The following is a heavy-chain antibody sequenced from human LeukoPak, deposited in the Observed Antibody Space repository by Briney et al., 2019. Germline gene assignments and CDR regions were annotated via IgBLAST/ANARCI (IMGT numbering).Heavy chain of an antibody. V-gene: IGHV4-31*03. J-gene: IGHJ3*02. Sequence: SQTLSLTCTVSGGSISRGDNYWSWIRQHPGKGLECIGYIYYTGRTYYYPSLKSRVTISIDTSRSQFSLRLSSVTAADTAVHYCARDRSGSSSLNAFDIWGQGTMVTVSS. CDR2: IYYTGRT. CDR1: GGSISRGDNY. D-gene: IGHD3-10*01. CDR3: ARDRSGSSSLNAFDI.